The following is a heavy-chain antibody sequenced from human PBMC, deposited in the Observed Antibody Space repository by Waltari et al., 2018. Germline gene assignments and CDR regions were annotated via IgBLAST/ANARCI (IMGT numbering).Heavy chain of an antibody. CDR2: ISAYNGNT. Sequence: QVQLVQSGAEVKKPGASVQVSCKASGYTFTSYGISWVRQALGPGLEWMGWISAYNGNTNYAQKRQGRVTMTTDTSTSTAYMELRSLRSDDTAVYYCARDLMDIVVVVAAGAFDYWGQGTLVTVSS. D-gene: IGHD2-15*01. CDR3: ARDLMDIVVVVAAGAFDY. V-gene: IGHV1-18*01. CDR1: GYTFTSYG. J-gene: IGHJ4*02.